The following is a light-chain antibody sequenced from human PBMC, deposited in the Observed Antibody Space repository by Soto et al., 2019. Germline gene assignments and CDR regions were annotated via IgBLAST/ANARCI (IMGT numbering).Light chain of an antibody. CDR3: TSYTGTYTVV. J-gene: IGLJ2*01. Sequence: QSVLTQPASVSGSPGQSITISCTGTSSDIGAYGYVSWYQHRPGKAPKLLIYEVSNRPAGVSDRFSGSKSSNTASLTISGLHAEDEAHYYCTSYTGTYTVVFGGGTKLTVL. V-gene: IGLV2-14*01. CDR2: EVS. CDR1: SSDIGAYGY.